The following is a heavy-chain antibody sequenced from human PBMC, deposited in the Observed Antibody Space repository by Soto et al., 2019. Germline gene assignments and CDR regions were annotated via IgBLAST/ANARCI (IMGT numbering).Heavy chain of an antibody. CDR1: GDSVSSNSAG. D-gene: IGHD1-1*01. J-gene: IGHJ6*03. V-gene: IGHV6-1*01. CDR3: ARGSWYDVSAQYYMDV. Sequence: SQTLSLTCAISGDSVSSNSAGWNWIRQTPSRGLEWLGRTYYKSKWYFTYAVSVISRITINPDTSRNQFSLQLDSVTPEDTAVYYCARGSWYDVSAQYYMDVWGKGTTVTVSS. CDR2: TYYKSKWYF.